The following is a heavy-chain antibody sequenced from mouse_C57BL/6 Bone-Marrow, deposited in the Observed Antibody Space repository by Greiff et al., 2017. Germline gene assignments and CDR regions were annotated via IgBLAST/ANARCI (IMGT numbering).Heavy chain of an antibody. J-gene: IGHJ4*01. CDR1: GFTFSDYY. Sequence: EVQVVESEGGLVQPGSSMKLSCTASGFTFSDYYMAWVRQVPEKGLEWVANINYDGSSTYYLDSLKSRFIISRDNAKNILYLQMGSLKSEDTATYYCARRADYAMDDWGQGTSVTVSS. CDR3: ARRADYAMDD. V-gene: IGHV5-16*02. CDR2: INYDGSST.